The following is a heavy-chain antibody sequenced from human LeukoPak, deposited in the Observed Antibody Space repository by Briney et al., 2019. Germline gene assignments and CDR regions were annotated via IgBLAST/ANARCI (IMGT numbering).Heavy chain of an antibody. J-gene: IGHJ5*02. V-gene: IGHV4-34*01. CDR3: APPPYYCEANGYSVA. CDR2: INHSGST. CDR1: GGSFIGFH. Sequence: SETLSLTCAVYGGSFIGFHWNWIRQAPGKGLEWIGDINHSGSTNYSPSLTSRVTISVDPSKNQFSLNLSSVTAADTAVYYCAPPPYYCEANGYSVAWGQGTLVTVSS. D-gene: IGHD3-22*01.